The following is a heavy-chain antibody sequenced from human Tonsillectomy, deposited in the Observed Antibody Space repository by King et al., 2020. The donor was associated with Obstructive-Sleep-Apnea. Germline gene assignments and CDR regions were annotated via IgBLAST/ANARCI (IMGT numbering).Heavy chain of an antibody. J-gene: IGHJ5*02. V-gene: IGHV3-7*01. CDR1: RFSFSTYW. CDR2: IKEDGSQK. D-gene: IGHD4-23*01. Sequence: VQLVESGGGLVQPGGSLRLSCAASRFSFSTYWMSWVRQAPGKGLEWVANIKEDGSQKYYVDSVRGRFTISRDNVKNSLYLKMNSLRVDDTAMYYCARDLDAGNTNWFDPWGQGTLVTVSS. CDR3: ARDLDAGNTNWFDP.